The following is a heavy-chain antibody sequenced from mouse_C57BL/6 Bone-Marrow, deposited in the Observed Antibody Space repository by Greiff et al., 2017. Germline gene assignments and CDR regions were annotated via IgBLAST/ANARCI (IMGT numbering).Heavy chain of an antibody. Sequence: VKLMESGPGLVAPSQSLSITCTVSGFSLTSYGVHWVRQPPGKGLEWLVVIWSDGSTTYNSALKSRLSISKDNSKSQVFLKMNRLQTDDTAMYYCARQAGSSYPRYYAMDYWGQGTSVTVSS. CDR3: ARQAGSSYPRYYAMDY. CDR2: IWSDGST. V-gene: IGHV2-6-1*01. CDR1: GFSLTSYG. J-gene: IGHJ4*01. D-gene: IGHD1-1*01.